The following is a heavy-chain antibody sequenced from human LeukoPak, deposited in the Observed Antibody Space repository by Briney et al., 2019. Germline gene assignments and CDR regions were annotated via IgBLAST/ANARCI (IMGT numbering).Heavy chain of an antibody. CDR2: IYYSGST. Sequence: PSETLSLTCTVSGGSISSDYWSWIRQPPGKGLEWIGYIYYSGSTNYNPSLKSRVTISVDTSKNQFSLKLSSVTAADTAVYYCARDLTYSSSTNNWFDPWGQGTLVTVSS. V-gene: IGHV4-59*01. CDR1: GGSISSDY. J-gene: IGHJ5*02. CDR3: ARDLTYSSSTNNWFDP. D-gene: IGHD6-6*01.